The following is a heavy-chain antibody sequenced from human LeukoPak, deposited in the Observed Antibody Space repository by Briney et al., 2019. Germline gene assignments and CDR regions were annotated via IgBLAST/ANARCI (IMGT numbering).Heavy chain of an antibody. CDR3: AIDNSDYGDYGGGDY. D-gene: IGHD4-17*01. CDR1: GFTFSTYG. Sequence: GGSLRLSCAASGFTFSTYGMHWVRQAPGKGLEWVAFIRYDGSNKYYADSVKGRFTISRDNSKNTLYLQMNSLRAEDTAVYYCAIDNSDYGDYGGGDYWGQGTLVTVSS. CDR2: IRYDGSNK. V-gene: IGHV3-30*02. J-gene: IGHJ4*02.